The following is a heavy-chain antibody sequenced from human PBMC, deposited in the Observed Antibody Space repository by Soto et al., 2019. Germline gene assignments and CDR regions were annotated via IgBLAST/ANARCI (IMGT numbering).Heavy chain of an antibody. J-gene: IGHJ4*02. CDR1: GFTFSSYG. Sequence: GGSLRLSCAASGFTFSSYGMHWVRQAPGKGLEWVAVISYDGSNKYYADSVKGRFTISRDNSKNTLYLQMNSLRAEDTAVYYCAKDSGLWFGELFGLVDYWGKGTLVTVSS. V-gene: IGHV3-30*18. CDR3: AKDSGLWFGELFGLVDY. D-gene: IGHD3-10*01. CDR2: ISYDGSNK.